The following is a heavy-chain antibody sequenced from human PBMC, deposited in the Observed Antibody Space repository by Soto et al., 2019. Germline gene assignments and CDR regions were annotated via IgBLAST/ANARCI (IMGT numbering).Heavy chain of an antibody. CDR1: GFAFNSHS. D-gene: IGHD3-9*01. CDR3: ARDRFIRDSGYELDL. J-gene: IGHJ5*02. V-gene: IGHV3-30-3*01. Sequence: QMQLLESGGGVVQPGKALSLSCAASGFAFNSHSMHWVRQAPGKGLEWLALMTSDGSSKFYADSVKGRCTISRDNSKNTLCLEMNSLRSEDTAVYYCARDRFIRDSGYELDLWGQSTLFTVSS. CDR2: MTSDGSSK.